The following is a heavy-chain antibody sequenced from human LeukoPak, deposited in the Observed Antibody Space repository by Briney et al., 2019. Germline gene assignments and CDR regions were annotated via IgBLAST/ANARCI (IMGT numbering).Heavy chain of an antibody. D-gene: IGHD3-10*01. J-gene: IGHJ3*02. CDR3: ARHKKLPDVLRGLRAFDI. V-gene: IGHV4-34*01. CDR2: INHSGNT. CDR1: GGSFSGYY. Sequence: SETLSLTCAVYGGSFSGYYWSWIRQPPGKGLEWIGGINHSGNTNYNPSLKSRVTISVDTSKNQFSLKLSSVTAADTAVYYCARHKKLPDVLRGLRAFDIWGQGTMVTVSS.